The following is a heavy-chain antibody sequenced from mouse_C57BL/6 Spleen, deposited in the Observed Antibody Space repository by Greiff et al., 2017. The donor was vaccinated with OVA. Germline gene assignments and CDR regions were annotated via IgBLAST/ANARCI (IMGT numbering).Heavy chain of an antibody. Sequence: QVQLKESGAELARPGASVKLSCKASGYTFTSYGISWVKQRTGQGLEWIGEIYPRSGNTYYNEKFKGKATLTADKSSSTAYMELRSLTSEDSAIYFCARSPYGNYPYYAMDYWGQGTSVTVSS. V-gene: IGHV1-81*01. CDR1: GYTFTSYG. CDR2: IYPRSGNT. J-gene: IGHJ4*01. D-gene: IGHD2-1*01. CDR3: ARSPYGNYPYYAMDY.